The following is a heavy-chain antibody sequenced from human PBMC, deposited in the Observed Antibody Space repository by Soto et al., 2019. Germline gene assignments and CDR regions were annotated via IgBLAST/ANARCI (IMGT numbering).Heavy chain of an antibody. V-gene: IGHV4-31*03. Sequence: SETLSLTCTVSGGSIGSGGYYWSWIRQPPGRGLEWIGFIYSGGSTDYTPSLKSRVTISFDTSKNQFSLKLSSVTAADTAVYYCARGVAAALDYWGQGTLVTVSS. CDR3: ARGVAAALDY. CDR2: IYSGGST. CDR1: GGSIGSGGYY. J-gene: IGHJ4*02. D-gene: IGHD6-13*01.